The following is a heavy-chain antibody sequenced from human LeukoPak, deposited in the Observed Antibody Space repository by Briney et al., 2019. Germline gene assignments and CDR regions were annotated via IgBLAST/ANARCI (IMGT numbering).Heavy chain of an antibody. CDR2: ISYDGSNK. CDR3: SRDRGEYGSGTYLDY. CDR1: GFTFSSYA. V-gene: IGHV3-30-3*01. Sequence: GGSLRLSCAASGFTFSSYAMHWVRQAPGKGLEWVAVISYDGSNKYYADSVKGRFTISRDNSKNTLYLQMNSLRADDTAVYYCSRDRGEYGSGTYLDYWGQGTLVTVSS. J-gene: IGHJ4*02. D-gene: IGHD3-10*01.